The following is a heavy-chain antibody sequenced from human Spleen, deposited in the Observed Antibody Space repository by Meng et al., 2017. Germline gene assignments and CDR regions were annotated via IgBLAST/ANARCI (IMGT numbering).Heavy chain of an antibody. V-gene: IGHV1-69*01. CDR3: ARDEDISAAGYLLGDF. Sequence: QVRVVQAGAEVNKPGSTVKVSCKASGGTFSSYAISWVRQAPGQGLEWMGGIIPIFGTANYAQKFQGRVTITADESTSTAYMELSGLRSGDTAVYYCARDEDISAAGYLLGDFWGQGTLVTVSS. D-gene: IGHD6-13*01. J-gene: IGHJ4*02. CDR1: GGTFSSYA. CDR2: IIPIFGTA.